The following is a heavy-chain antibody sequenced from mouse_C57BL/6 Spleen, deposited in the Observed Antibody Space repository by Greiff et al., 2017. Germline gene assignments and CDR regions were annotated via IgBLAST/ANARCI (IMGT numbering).Heavy chain of an antibody. Sequence: QVQLQQPGAELVRPGSSVKLSCKASGYTFTSYWMDWVKQRPGQGLEWIGNIYPSDSETHYNQQFKDKATLTVDKASSTAYMQLRSLTSEDSAVYYCARDGSRENYFDYWGQGTTLTVSS. CDR3: ARDGSRENYFDY. D-gene: IGHD1-1*01. J-gene: IGHJ2*01. CDR1: GYTFTSYW. V-gene: IGHV1-61*01. CDR2: IYPSDSET.